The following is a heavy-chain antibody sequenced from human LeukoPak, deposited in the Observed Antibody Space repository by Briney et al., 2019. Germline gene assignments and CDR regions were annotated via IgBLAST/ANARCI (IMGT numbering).Heavy chain of an antibody. CDR3: ARLSAYYYGSFFYYYMDV. Sequence: SETLSLTCAVYGGSFSGYYWSWIRQPPGKGLEWIGEINHSGSTNYNPSLKSRVTISVDTSKNQFSLKLSSVTAEDTAVYYCARLSAYYYGSFFYYYMDVWGKGTTVTVSS. J-gene: IGHJ6*03. D-gene: IGHD3-10*01. V-gene: IGHV4-34*01. CDR1: GGSFSGYY. CDR2: INHSGST.